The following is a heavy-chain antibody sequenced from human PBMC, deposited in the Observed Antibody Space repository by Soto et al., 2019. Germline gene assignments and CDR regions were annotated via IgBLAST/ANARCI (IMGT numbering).Heavy chain of an antibody. Sequence: GGSLRLSCAASGFIFSSYWMSWVRRAPGKGLEWVANTKQDGSEKYYVDSVKGRFTISRDNAKNSLYLQMNSLRAEDTAVYYCARGYCSSSRCYGNWFDSWGQGTLVTVSS. CDR3: ARGYCSSSRCYGNWFDS. CDR2: TKQDGSEK. CDR1: GFIFSSYW. V-gene: IGHV3-7*01. D-gene: IGHD2-2*01. J-gene: IGHJ5*01.